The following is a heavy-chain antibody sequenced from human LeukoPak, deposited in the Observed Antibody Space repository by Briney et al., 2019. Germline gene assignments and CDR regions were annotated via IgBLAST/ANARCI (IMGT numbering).Heavy chain of an antibody. CDR3: ARGVVVPAADYYMDV. CDR1: GFTFSSYG. Sequence: GGSLRLSCAASGFTFSSYGMSWVRQAPGKGLEWVANIKQDGSEKYYVDSVKGRFTISRDNAKNSLYLQMNSLRAEDTAVYYCARGVVVPAADYYMDVWGKGTTVTVSS. CDR2: IKQDGSEK. D-gene: IGHD2-2*01. V-gene: IGHV3-7*01. J-gene: IGHJ6*03.